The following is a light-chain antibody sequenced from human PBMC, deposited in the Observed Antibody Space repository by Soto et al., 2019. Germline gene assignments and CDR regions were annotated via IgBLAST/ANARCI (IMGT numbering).Light chain of an antibody. V-gene: IGLV2-14*03. Sequence: QSALTPPASLSGSPGQSITIPCTGTSSDVGGYNYVSWYQHHPGKAPKLMIYDVSNRPSGVSNRFSGSKSGNTASLTISGLQAEDEADYYCSSYTSSSTYVFGTGTKVTVL. CDR3: SSYTSSSTYV. J-gene: IGLJ1*01. CDR1: SSDVGGYNY. CDR2: DVS.